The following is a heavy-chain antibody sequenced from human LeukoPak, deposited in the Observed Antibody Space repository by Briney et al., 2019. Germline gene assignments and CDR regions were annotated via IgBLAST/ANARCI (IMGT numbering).Heavy chain of an antibody. V-gene: IGHV1-24*01. D-gene: IGHD5-24*01. Sequence: ASVKVSCKVSGYTLTELSMHWVRQAPGKGLEWMGGFDPEDGETIYAQKFQGRVTMTRDTSTSTVYMELSSLRSEDTAVYYCARDLQRRDGYNFDYWGQGTLVTVSS. J-gene: IGHJ4*02. CDR1: GYTLTELS. CDR3: ARDLQRRDGYNFDY. CDR2: FDPEDGET.